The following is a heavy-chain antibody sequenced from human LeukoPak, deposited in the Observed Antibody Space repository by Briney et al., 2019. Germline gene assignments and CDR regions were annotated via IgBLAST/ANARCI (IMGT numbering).Heavy chain of an antibody. D-gene: IGHD5-12*01. V-gene: IGHV4-59*01. CDR1: GGSLSSYY. CDR2: IYYSGST. Sequence: SETLSLTCTVSGGSLSSYYWSWIRQPPGKGLEWIGYIYYSGSTNYNPSLKSRVTISVDTSKNQFSLKLSSVTAADTAVYYCARAGNSGYDYIDYWGQGTLVTVSS. CDR3: ARAGNSGYDYIDY. J-gene: IGHJ4*02.